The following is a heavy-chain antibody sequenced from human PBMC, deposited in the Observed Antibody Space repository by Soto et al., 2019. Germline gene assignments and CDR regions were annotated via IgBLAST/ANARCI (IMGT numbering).Heavy chain of an antibody. J-gene: IGHJ4*02. D-gene: IGHD2-2*01. Sequence: VSVKVSCKASGYTFSNYYMHWVRQAPGQGLEWMGGINPNGDTTYYAQKFLGRLTVTRDTSTSTVYMELSSLRSDDTAVYYCAREGATAAKMFDYWGQGTQVTVSS. CDR3: AREGATAAKMFDY. V-gene: IGHV1-46*01. CDR1: GYTFSNYY. CDR2: INPNGDTT.